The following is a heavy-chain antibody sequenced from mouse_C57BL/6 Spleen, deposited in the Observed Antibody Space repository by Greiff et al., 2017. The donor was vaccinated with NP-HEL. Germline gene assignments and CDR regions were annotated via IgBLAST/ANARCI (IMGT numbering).Heavy chain of an antibody. V-gene: IGHV2-5*01. J-gene: IGHJ4*01. CDR1: GFSLTSYG. CDR2: IWRGGST. D-gene: IGHD2-4*01. Sequence: QVQLQQSGPGLVQPSQSLSITCTVSGFSLTSYGVHWVRQSPGKGLEWLGVIWRGGSTDYNAAFMSRLSITKDNSKSQVFFKMNSLQADDTAIYYCAKSHYDYDGYYAMDYWGQGTSVTVSS. CDR3: AKSHYDYDGYYAMDY.